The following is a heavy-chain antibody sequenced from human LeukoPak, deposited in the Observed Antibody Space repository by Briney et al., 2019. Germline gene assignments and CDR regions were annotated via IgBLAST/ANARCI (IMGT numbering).Heavy chain of an antibody. CDR3: ARDPGREDYFDY. J-gene: IGHJ4*02. V-gene: IGHV1-2*02. CDR2: INPNSGGT. Sequence: ASVKVSCKASGYTFTGYYMHWVRQAPGQGLEWMGWINPNSGGTNYAQKFQGRVTMTRDTSISTAYMELSRLRSDDTAVYYCARDPGREDYFDYWGQETLVTVSS. CDR1: GYTFTGYY.